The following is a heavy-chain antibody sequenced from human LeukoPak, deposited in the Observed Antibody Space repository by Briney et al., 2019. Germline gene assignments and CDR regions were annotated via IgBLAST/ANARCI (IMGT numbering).Heavy chain of an antibody. CDR2: INWNGGST. V-gene: IGHV3-20*04. D-gene: IGHD3-3*01. CDR3: ARARGYDFWSGTDY. J-gene: IGHJ4*02. Sequence: PGGSLRLSCVASGFSVSSNYMSWVRQAPGKGLEWVSGINWNGGSTGYADSVKGRFTISRDNAKNSLYLQMNSLRAEDTALYYCARARGYDFWSGTDYWGQGTLVTVSS. CDR1: GFSVSSNY.